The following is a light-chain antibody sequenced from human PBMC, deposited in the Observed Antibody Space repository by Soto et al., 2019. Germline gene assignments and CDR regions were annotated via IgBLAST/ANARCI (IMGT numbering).Light chain of an antibody. V-gene: IGKV3-11*01. J-gene: IGKJ4*01. CDR2: DAS. CDR1: QSVSSY. Sequence: EIVLTQSPATLSLSPGERATLSYRASQSVSSYLAWDQQKPGQAPRLLIYDASNMATGIPARFSGSGSGTDFTLTISSLEPEDFAVYYCQQRSNWPPTFGGGNKVEIK. CDR3: QQRSNWPPT.